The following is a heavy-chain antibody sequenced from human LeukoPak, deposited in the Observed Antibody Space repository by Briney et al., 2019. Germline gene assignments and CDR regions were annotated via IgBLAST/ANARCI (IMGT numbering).Heavy chain of an antibody. D-gene: IGHD4-23*01. CDR1: GYTFTSYY. CDR2: INPSGGST. J-gene: IGHJ5*02. CDR3: ARDNSVEDTAWWFDP. Sequence: ASVKVSCKASGYTFTSYYMHWVRPAPGQGLEWMGIINPSGGSTSYAQKFQGRVTMTRDMSTSTDYMELSSLRSEDTAVYYCARDNSVEDTAWWFDPWGQGTLVTVSS. V-gene: IGHV1-46*01.